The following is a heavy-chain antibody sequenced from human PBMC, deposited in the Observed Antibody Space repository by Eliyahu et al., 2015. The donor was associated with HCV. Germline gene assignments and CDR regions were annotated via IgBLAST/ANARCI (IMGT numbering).Heavy chain of an antibody. D-gene: IGHD6-13*01. CDR3: ARVDPFSSVFVFDI. Sequence: QVQLQESGPGLVKPSETLSLTCTVXGYSIXSDXYWGWXRXPPGKGLDWIGSISHGGRTYYNPSLKSRVTISVDTSKNQFSLKLSSVTAADTAVYYCARVDPFSSVFVFDIWGQGTLVTVSS. CDR2: ISHGGRT. J-gene: IGHJ3*02. CDR1: GYSIXSDXY. V-gene: IGHV4-38-2*02.